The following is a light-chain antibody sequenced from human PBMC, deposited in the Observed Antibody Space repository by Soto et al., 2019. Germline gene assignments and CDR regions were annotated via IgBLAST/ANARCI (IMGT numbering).Light chain of an antibody. Sequence: EIVMTQSPTPLSVSPGERVTLSCRVSQSVRSNLAWYQQRPGRAPRLLIYGASSRATGIPARFSGSGSGTEFTLTISSLQSEDFAVYYCQHYNNWPPWTFGQGTKVDIK. CDR2: GAS. V-gene: IGKV3-15*01. CDR1: QSVRSN. CDR3: QHYNNWPPWT. J-gene: IGKJ1*01.